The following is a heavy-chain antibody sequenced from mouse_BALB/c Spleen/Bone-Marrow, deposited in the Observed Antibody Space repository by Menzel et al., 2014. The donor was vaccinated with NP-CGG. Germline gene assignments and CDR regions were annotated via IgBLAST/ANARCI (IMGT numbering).Heavy chain of an antibody. V-gene: IGHV1-5*01. Sequence: SGTVLARPGASVKMSCKASGYSFTSYWMHWVKERPGQGLEWIGAIYPGNSDTSYNQKFKGKAKLTAVTSASTAYMELSSLTNEDPAVYYCARGLRWCFDVWGAGTTVTVSS. D-gene: IGHD1-1*01. CDR1: GYSFTSYW. CDR3: ARGLRWCFDV. CDR2: IYPGNSDT. J-gene: IGHJ1*01.